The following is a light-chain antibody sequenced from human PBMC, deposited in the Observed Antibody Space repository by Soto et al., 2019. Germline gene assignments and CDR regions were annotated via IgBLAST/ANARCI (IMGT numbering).Light chain of an antibody. V-gene: IGKV3-20*01. CDR1: QSVSSSY. Sequence: EIVLTQSPGTLSLSPGERATLSCRASQSVSSSYLAWYQQKPGQAPRLLIYGVSSRATDIPERFSGSGSGTDFALTITRLELEDFAVYYCQQYGRSRTFGQGTKVEIK. CDR3: QQYGRSRT. J-gene: IGKJ1*01. CDR2: GVS.